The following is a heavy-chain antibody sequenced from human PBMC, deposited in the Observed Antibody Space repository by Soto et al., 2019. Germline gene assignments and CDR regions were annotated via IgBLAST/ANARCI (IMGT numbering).Heavy chain of an antibody. CDR1: GGSISSGGAY. D-gene: IGHD3-22*01. CDR2: IHYSGST. V-gene: IGHV4-61*08. J-gene: IGHJ4*02. Sequence: SETLSLTCTVSGGSISSGGAYWSWIRQHPGKGLEWIGYIHYSGSTNYNPSLKSRVTISVDTSKNQFSLKLSSVTAADTAVYYCARVTYYYDSSGYRAPSTFDYWGQGTLVTAPQ. CDR3: ARVTYYYDSSGYRAPSTFDY.